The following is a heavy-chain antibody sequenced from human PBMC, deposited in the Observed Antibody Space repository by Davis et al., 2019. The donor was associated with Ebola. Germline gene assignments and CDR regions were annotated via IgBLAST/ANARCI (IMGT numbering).Heavy chain of an antibody. Sequence: GESLKISCAASGFTFSSYWMHWVRQVPGKGLVWVSRINPDGSRTTYADSVKGRFTISRDNAKNTVYLQMNSLRAEDTAVYYCSREVRGGFSPMDLWGTGTTVTVSS. CDR3: SREVRGGFSPMDL. CDR2: INPDGSRT. J-gene: IGHJ6*04. V-gene: IGHV3-74*01. CDR1: GFTFSSYW. D-gene: IGHD5-18*01.